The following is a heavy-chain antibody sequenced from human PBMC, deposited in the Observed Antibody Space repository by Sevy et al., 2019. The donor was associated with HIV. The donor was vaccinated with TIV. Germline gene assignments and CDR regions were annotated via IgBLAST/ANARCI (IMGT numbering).Heavy chain of an antibody. CDR2: ISAYNGNT. CDR1: GYTFTSYG. CDR3: ARVLNDYSNYYYGMDV. J-gene: IGHJ6*02. V-gene: IGHV1-18*01. D-gene: IGHD4-4*01. Sequence: ASVKVSCKASGYTFTSYGISWVRQAPGQGLEWMGWISAYNGNTNYAQKLQGRVTMTTDTSTSTAYRELRSLRSDDTAVYYCARVLNDYSNYYYGMDVWGHGTTVTVSS.